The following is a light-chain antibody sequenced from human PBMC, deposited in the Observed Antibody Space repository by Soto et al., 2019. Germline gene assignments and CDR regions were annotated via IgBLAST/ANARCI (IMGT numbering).Light chain of an antibody. Sequence: QSVLTQPASVSGSPGPSITIYCTGTSSDVGGYNYVSWYQQHPGKAPKLMIYEVSNRPSGVSNRFSGSKSGNTASLTISGLQAEDEADYYCSSYTSSSTLVFGTGTKVTVL. CDR3: SSYTSSSTLV. CDR1: SSDVGGYNY. CDR2: EVS. V-gene: IGLV2-14*01. J-gene: IGLJ1*01.